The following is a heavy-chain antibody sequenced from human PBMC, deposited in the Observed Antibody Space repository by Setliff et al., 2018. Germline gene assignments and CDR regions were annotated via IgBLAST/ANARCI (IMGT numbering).Heavy chain of an antibody. CDR2: VWYGGSNE. CDR3: ARAKMEESGKAQAGMDV. J-gene: IGHJ6*04. V-gene: IGHV3-33*01. Sequence: GGSLRLSCAASGFTLSDYAMHWVRQAPGKGLEWVAVVWYGGSNEYYADSVKGRFTISRDNAKNTLHLQMDSLRAEDTAVYYCARAKMEESGKAQAGMDVWGKGTTVTVSS. D-gene: IGHD6-13*01. CDR1: GFTLSDYA.